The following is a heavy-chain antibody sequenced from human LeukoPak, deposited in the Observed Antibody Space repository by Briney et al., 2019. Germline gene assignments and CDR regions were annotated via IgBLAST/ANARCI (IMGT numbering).Heavy chain of an antibody. D-gene: IGHD3-10*01. V-gene: IGHV4-34*01. CDR2: INHSGST. Sequence: NPSETLSLTCTVSGGSINSYYWSWIRQPPGKGLEWIGEINHSGSTNYNPSLKSRVTISVDTSKNQFSLKLSSVTAADTAVYYCARGPKTAFRRYGSGFHFDYWGQGTLVTVSS. CDR3: ARGPKTAFRRYGSGFHFDY. CDR1: GGSINSYY. J-gene: IGHJ4*02.